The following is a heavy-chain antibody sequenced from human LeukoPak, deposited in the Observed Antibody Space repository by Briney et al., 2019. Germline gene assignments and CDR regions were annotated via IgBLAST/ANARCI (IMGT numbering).Heavy chain of an antibody. V-gene: IGHV3-23*01. CDR3: AKDFSDSSWAYYFDY. Sequence: GGSLRLSCAASGFTFSSYAMSWVRQAPGKGLEWVSAISGSGGSTYYADSVKGRFTISRDNSKNTLYLQMNSLRAEDTAVYYCAKDFSDSSWAYYFDYWGQGTLVTVSS. J-gene: IGHJ4*02. CDR2: ISGSGGST. D-gene: IGHD6-13*01. CDR1: GFTFSSYA.